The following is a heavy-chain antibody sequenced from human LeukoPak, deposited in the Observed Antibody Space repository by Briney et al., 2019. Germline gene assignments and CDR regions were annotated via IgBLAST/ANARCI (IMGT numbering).Heavy chain of an antibody. V-gene: IGHV3-11*01. Sequence: GSLRLFRAASGFTFSYYYMSWIRQAPGKGLEGGLYISSSGSTIYYADSVKGRFTISRDNAKNSLYLQMNSLRAEDTAVYYCAREYSSSSSLYYFDYWGQGTLVTVSS. J-gene: IGHJ4*02. CDR1: GFTFSYYY. CDR3: AREYSSSSSLYYFDY. CDR2: ISSSGSTI. D-gene: IGHD6-13*01.